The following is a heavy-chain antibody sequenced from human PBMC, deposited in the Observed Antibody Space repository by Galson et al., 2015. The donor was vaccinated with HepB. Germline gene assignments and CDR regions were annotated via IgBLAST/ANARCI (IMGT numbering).Heavy chain of an antibody. CDR1: ESSFSRYS. D-gene: IGHD2-15*01. CDR3: ASEAVIADKYYNYGMDV. J-gene: IGHJ6*02. V-gene: IGHV3-48*04. CDR2: ISSSSSTI. Sequence: SLRLSCAASESSFSRYSMNWVRQALGKGLEWVSYISSSSSTIDYADSVRGRFTISRDNAKNSPYLQMNSLRAEDTAVYYCASEAVIADKYYNYGMDVWGQGTAVTVSS.